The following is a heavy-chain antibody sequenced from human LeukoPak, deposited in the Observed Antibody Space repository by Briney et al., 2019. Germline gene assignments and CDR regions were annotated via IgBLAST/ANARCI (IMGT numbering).Heavy chain of an antibody. CDR2: IYYGGST. V-gene: IGHV4-59*01. CDR3: ARGSSGSD. CDR1: GGSISSYY. Sequence: SETLSLTCTVSGGSISSYYWSWIRQPPGKGLEWIGYIYYGGSTNYNPSLKSRVTISVDTSKNQFSLKLSSVTAADTAVYYCARGSSGSDWGQGTLVTVSS. D-gene: IGHD6-19*01. J-gene: IGHJ4*02.